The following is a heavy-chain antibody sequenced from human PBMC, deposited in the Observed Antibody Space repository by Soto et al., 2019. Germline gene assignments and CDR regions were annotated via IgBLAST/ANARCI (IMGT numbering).Heavy chain of an antibody. CDR1: GYSFTSYW. D-gene: IGHD3-9*01. CDR2: IYPGDSDT. J-gene: IGHJ3*02. V-gene: IGHV5-51*01. CDR3: ASPRARHFDWSEDAFDI. Sequence: GESLKISCKGSGYSFTSYWIGWVRQMPGKGLEWMGIIYPGDSDTRYSPSFQGQVTISADKSISTAYLQWSSLKASDTAMYYCASPRARHFDWSEDAFDIWGQGTMVTVSS.